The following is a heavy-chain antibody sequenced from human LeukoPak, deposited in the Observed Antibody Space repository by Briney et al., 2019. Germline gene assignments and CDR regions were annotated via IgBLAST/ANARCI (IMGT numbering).Heavy chain of an antibody. D-gene: IGHD3-16*01. CDR1: GFTFSSYW. V-gene: IGHV3-7*01. CDR3: ARVMSASVWRTYGSYYYYYMAV. Sequence: GGSLRLSCAPSGFTFSSYWMTWVRQQPGKGLEWLANIKQEGREKYSVDSVKGRFTISRDNAKNSLYMQMNSLRAEDTAVYYCARVMSASVWRTYGSYYYYYMAVWGKGTTVTVSS. CDR2: IKQEGREK. J-gene: IGHJ6*03.